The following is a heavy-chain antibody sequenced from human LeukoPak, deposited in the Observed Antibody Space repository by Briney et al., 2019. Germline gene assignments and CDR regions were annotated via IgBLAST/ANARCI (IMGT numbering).Heavy chain of an antibody. V-gene: IGHV3-53*01. CDR2: NDRGTGT. Sequence: PGGSLRLSCAASGFTVSSNYMSWVRQAPGKGLEWVSTVNDRGTGTYYADSVKGRFTISRDNAKNSLYLQMNSLRAEDTAVYYCASLYSSGWYIDYWGQGTLVTVSS. CDR1: GFTVSSNY. J-gene: IGHJ4*02. D-gene: IGHD6-19*01. CDR3: ASLYSSGWYIDY.